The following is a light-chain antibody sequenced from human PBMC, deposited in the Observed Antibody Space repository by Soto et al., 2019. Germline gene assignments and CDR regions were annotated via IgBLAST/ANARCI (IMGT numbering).Light chain of an antibody. J-gene: IGLJ1*01. CDR1: SSNIGNNY. V-gene: IGLV1-51*01. CDR3: GAWDGSLSAVV. CDR2: DND. Sequence: VLTQPPSVSAAPGQKVTISCSGSSSNIGNNYVSWYQQLPGAAPKLLIYDNDERPSGIPDRFSGSKSGTSATLGITGLQTGDEADYYCGAWDGSLSAVVFGAGTKVTVL.